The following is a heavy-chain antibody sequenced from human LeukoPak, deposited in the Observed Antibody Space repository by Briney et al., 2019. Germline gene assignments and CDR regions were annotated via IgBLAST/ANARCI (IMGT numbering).Heavy chain of an antibody. CDR3: ARQRGYSYGYFDY. D-gene: IGHD5-18*01. Sequence: GESLKVSFKGSGXSFTSYWISWVRQMPGKGLEWMGKIDPTDSYTNYSPSFQGHVTISADKSISTAYLQWSSLKASDTAMYYCARQRGYSYGYFDYWGQGTLVTVSS. CDR2: IDPTDSYT. V-gene: IGHV5-10-1*01. CDR1: GXSFTSYW. J-gene: IGHJ4*02.